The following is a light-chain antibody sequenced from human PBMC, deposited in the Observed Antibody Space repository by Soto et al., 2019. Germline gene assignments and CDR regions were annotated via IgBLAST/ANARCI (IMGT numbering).Light chain of an antibody. CDR1: QGINSA. J-gene: IGKJ5*01. V-gene: IGKV1-13*02. CDR3: QQSNSYPLT. CDR2: DAS. Sequence: AIQLTQSPSSLSASVGDTVSITCRASQGINSALAWLHQKSGKGPELLIYDASNLESGVPSRFSGRGSGTDFTLTITNVQPEDFATYYCQQSNSYPLTFGQGKRLEI.